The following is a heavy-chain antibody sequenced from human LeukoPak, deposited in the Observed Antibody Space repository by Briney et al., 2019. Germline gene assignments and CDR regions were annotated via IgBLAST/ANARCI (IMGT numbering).Heavy chain of an antibody. V-gene: IGHV3-43*02. D-gene: IGHD4-23*01. CDR2: ISGDGTDT. Sequence: PGGSLRLSCAVSGFSVTNNYMSWVRQAPGKGLEWVSLISGDGTDTYYIDSVKGRFTISRDNSKKSLYLQMNSLRTEDTALYYCAKPIYGGKTGDAFHIWGQGAMVSVSS. CDR1: GFSVTNNY. J-gene: IGHJ3*02. CDR3: AKPIYGGKTGDAFHI.